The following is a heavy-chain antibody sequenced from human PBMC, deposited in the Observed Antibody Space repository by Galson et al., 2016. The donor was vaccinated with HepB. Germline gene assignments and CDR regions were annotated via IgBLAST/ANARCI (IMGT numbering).Heavy chain of an antibody. CDR2: VDIDGTGT. J-gene: IGHJ4*02. CDR3: GTVFEN. CDR1: GFIFTNYW. V-gene: IGHV3-74*01. Sequence: LRLSCAASGFIFTNYWMHRVRQAPGKGLVWVARVDIDGTGTSYADSVRGRFTISRDNAKKTLYLQMNSLRAEDTAVYYCGTVFENWGQGTLVTVSS.